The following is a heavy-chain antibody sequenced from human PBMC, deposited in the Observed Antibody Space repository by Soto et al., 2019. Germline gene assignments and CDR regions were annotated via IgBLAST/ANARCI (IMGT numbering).Heavy chain of an antibody. CDR1: GGSISSSSYY. D-gene: IGHD5-12*01. CDR2: IYYSGST. Sequence: SETLSLTCTVSGGSISSSSYYWGWIRQPPGKGLEWIGSIYYSGSTYYNPSLKSRVTISVDTSKNQFSLKLSSVTAADTVVYYCARPRYSGYDEPAWFDPWGQGTLVTVSS. CDR3: ARPRYSGYDEPAWFDP. V-gene: IGHV4-39*01. J-gene: IGHJ5*02.